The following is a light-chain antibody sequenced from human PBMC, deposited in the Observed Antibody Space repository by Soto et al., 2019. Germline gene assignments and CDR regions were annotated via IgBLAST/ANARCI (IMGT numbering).Light chain of an antibody. CDR2: DGS. V-gene: IGLV3-21*02. Sequence: SYELTQPPSVSVAPGQTARITCGGNNIGSKSVHWYQQKPGQAPVLVVYDGSDRPSGIPERFSGSNSGNTATLTISRVEAGDEADYYCQVWDSSSDHPHVVFGGGTKVTVL. CDR1: NIGSKS. CDR3: QVWDSSSDHPHVV. J-gene: IGLJ2*01.